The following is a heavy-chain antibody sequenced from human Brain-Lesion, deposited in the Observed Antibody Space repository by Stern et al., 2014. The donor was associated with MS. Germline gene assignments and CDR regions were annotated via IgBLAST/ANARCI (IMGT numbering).Heavy chain of an antibody. CDR1: GFTFSDHF. CDR2: IRNNGNSKSK. J-gene: IGHJ6*02. V-gene: IGHV3-72*01. Sequence: VQLVESGGGLVQPGGSLRLSCAASGFTFSDHFMDWVRQAPGKGLEWVGRIRNNGNSKSKEYAAYVRGRITCETDHSKHSLFVQMNSLRIEDTAIYYCARDNKVYGIDVLGQGTSVTVSS. CDR3: ARDNKVYGIDV. D-gene: IGHD2/OR15-2a*01.